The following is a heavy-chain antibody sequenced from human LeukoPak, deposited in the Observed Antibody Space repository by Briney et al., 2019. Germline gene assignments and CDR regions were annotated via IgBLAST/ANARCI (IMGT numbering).Heavy chain of an antibody. D-gene: IGHD6-13*01. CDR3: TTYRQQLAFDT. CDR2: IYTDGST. V-gene: IGHV4-4*07. Sequence: PSETLSLTCTVSGASMSSYYWSWIRQSAAKGLEWIGRIYTDGSTNYSPSLKSRVTMSVDTSKKQFSLKLNSVTAADTAVYYCTTYRQQLAFDTWGQGTLATVSS. CDR1: GASMSSYY. J-gene: IGHJ4*02.